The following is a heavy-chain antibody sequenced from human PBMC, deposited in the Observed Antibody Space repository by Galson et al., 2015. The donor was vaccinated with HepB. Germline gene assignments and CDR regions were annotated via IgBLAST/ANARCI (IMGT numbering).Heavy chain of an antibody. D-gene: IGHD5-24*01. CDR3: ASISIAGDALDI. CDR1: GFTFSSYG. J-gene: IGHJ3*02. V-gene: IGHV3-30*02. Sequence: SLRLSCAAAGFTFSSYGMHWVHQAPGKGLEWVAFVWYDGRNKLQVDSVKVRFTISRDNSKNTLYLQMNSLRAEDTAVSYCASISIAGDALDIWGQGTMVTASS. CDR2: VWYDGRNK.